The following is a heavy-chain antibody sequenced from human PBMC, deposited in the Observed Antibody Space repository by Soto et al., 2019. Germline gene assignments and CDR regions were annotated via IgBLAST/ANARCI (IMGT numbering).Heavy chain of an antibody. CDR1: GFTFSRYE. Sequence: GGSLRLSCAASGFTFSRYEMNWVRQAPGKGLEWISYISTSGSTIYYADSVKGRFTISRDNAKNSLYLQMNSLRAEDTAVYYCARELAAAGSFDYWGQGTLVTAPQ. V-gene: IGHV3-48*03. CDR3: ARELAAAGSFDY. CDR2: ISTSGSTI. D-gene: IGHD6-13*01. J-gene: IGHJ4*02.